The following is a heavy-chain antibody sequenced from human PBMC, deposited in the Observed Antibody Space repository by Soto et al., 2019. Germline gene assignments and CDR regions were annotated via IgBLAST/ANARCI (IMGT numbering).Heavy chain of an antibody. J-gene: IGHJ1*01. CDR2: IIPIFGTA. CDR1: GGTFSSYA. CDR3: ARDLADYYDSSGYYYVVEYFQH. D-gene: IGHD3-22*01. V-gene: IGHV1-69*13. Sequence: GASVKVSCKASGGTFSSYAISWVRQAPGQGLEWMGGIIPIFGTANYAQKFQGRVTITADESTNTAYMELSSLRSEDTAVYYCARDLADYYDSSGYYYVVEYFQHWGQGTLVTVSS.